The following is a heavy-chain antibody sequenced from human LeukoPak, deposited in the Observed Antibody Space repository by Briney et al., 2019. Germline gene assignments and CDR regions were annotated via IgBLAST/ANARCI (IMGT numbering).Heavy chain of an antibody. CDR3: AKDSVRSGGWFYFDN. J-gene: IGHJ4*02. Sequence: GGSLRLSCAASGFSFSILDLGWVRQAPGKGLEWVSGISASGSNTFYADSVKSRFTLPRDNSKNTLYLQMSSLRAEDTAIYYCAKDSVRSGGWFYFDNWGQGTLGGVSS. D-gene: IGHD6-19*01. CDR1: GFSFSILD. CDR2: ISASGSNT. V-gene: IGHV3-23*01.